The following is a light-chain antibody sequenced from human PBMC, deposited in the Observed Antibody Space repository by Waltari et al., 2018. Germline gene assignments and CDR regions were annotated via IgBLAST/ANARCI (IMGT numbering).Light chain of an antibody. CDR2: AAS. J-gene: IGKJ4*01. CDR3: QQSYSTPALT. Sequence: DIQMTQSPSSLSASVGDRVTITCRARQSISSYLNWYQQKPGKAPKLLIYAASSLQSWVPSWFSSGGSGTDFTLTISSLQPEDFATYYFQQSYSTPALTVGGGTKVEIK. CDR1: QSISSY. V-gene: IGKV1-39*01.